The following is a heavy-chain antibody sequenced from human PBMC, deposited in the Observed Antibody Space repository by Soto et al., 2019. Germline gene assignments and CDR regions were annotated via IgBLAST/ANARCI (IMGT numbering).Heavy chain of an antibody. V-gene: IGHV3-33*06. CDR3: ANLWGDGYNLGQDYNGMDV. D-gene: IGHD5-12*01. CDR1: GFSFENYG. J-gene: IGHJ6*02. CDR2: IWSDGSLQ. Sequence: QVQMVESGGGVVQPGRSLRLSCAASGFSFENYGMHWVRQAPGRGLEWVAIIWSDGSLQYYAAAVKGRFTISRDNSKKTLYMDMNSLRAEDTAVYYCANLWGDGYNLGQDYNGMDVWGQGTTVIVSS.